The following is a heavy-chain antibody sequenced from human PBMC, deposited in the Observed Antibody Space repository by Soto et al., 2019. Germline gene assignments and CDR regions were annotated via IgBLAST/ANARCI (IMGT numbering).Heavy chain of an antibody. CDR2: ISFDGGSE. D-gene: IGHD2-21*01. Sequence: GVSLRLSCAASWFSFQNYVMHWVRQTPDKGLEWVAVISFDGGSESYADFVKGRFTISRDTAKNTLYLQMESLRPEDTALYYCERGGGSGKGYYPYRMDVWGQGNTV. J-gene: IGHJ6*01. V-gene: IGHV3-30-3*01. CDR1: WFSFQNYV. CDR3: ERGGGSGKGYYPYRMDV.